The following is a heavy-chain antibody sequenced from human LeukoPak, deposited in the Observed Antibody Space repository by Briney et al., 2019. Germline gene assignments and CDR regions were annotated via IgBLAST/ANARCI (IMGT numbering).Heavy chain of an antibody. D-gene: IGHD3-22*01. J-gene: IGHJ4*02. CDR2: ISGSGGST. Sequence: GGSLRLSCAASGFTFSSYAMSWVRQAPGKGLEWVSAISGSGGSTYYADSVKGRFTISRDNSKNTLYLQMNSLRAEDTAVYYCAKSTPYSYDSSGYSLGYWGQGTLVTVSS. CDR1: GFTFSSYA. CDR3: AKSTPYSYDSSGYSLGY. V-gene: IGHV3-23*01.